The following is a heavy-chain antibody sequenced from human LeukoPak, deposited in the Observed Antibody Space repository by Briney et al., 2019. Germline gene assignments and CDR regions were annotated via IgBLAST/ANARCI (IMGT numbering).Heavy chain of an antibody. V-gene: IGHV4-59*01. J-gene: IGHJ5*02. CDR1: GGSISDYY. Sequence: SETLSLTCNVSGGSISDYYWNWIRQPPGKGLEWIGYINNNGRTNYNPSLKSRVTISVDRTKNQVSLKLSSVTAADTAVYYCARRGWYGPVNWFDPWGQGTLVTVSS. CDR3: ARRGWYGPVNWFDP. CDR2: INNNGRT. D-gene: IGHD2-15*01.